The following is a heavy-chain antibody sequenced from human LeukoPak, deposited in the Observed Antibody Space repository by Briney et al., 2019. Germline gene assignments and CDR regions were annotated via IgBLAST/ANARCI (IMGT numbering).Heavy chain of an antibody. Sequence: GGSLKLSCAASGFTVSSNYMSWVRQAPGKGLEWVSVIYSGGSTYYADSVKGRFTISRDNSKNTLYLQMNSLRAEDTAVYYCAKEGLATTYAFDIWGQGTMVTVSS. V-gene: IGHV3-53*01. CDR1: GFTVSSNY. CDR2: IYSGGST. D-gene: IGHD4-11*01. CDR3: AKEGLATTYAFDI. J-gene: IGHJ3*02.